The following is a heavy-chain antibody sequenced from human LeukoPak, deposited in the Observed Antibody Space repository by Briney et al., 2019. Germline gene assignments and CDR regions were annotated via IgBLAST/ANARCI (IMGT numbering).Heavy chain of an antibody. D-gene: IGHD2-2*01. CDR1: GYTFTSYG. CDR3: AIGHCAMTSCPRVYLDY. V-gene: IGHV1-18*01. J-gene: IGHJ4*02. Sequence: ASVKVSCKASGYTFTSYGISWVRQAPGQGLEWMGWSSTYNDNTNYAQKLQGRVTMTTDTSTSTAYMELRSLRSDDTAVYYCAIGHCAMTSCPRVYLDYWGQGTLVTVSP. CDR2: SSTYNDNT.